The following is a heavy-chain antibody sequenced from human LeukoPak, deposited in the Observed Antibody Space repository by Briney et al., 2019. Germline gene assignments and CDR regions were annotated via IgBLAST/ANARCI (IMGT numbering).Heavy chain of an antibody. CDR1: GGSISSYY. Sequence: PSETLSLTCTVSGGSISSYYWSWIRQPPGKGVEWLGYIYYSGSTDYNRSLKSRVTISVDTSKNQFSLKLSSVTAADTAVYYCAREGVTKYYFDYWGQGTLVTVSS. CDR2: IYYSGST. V-gene: IGHV4-59*01. CDR3: AREGVTKYYFDY. J-gene: IGHJ4*02. D-gene: IGHD4-11*01.